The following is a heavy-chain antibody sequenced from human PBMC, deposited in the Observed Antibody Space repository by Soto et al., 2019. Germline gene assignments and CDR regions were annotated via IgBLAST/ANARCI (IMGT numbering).Heavy chain of an antibody. CDR3: ARAPREVGAHWFDP. CDR1: GGSISSGGYY. D-gene: IGHD3-16*01. Sequence: QVQLQESGPGLVKPSQTLSLTCTVSGGSISSGGYYWSWIRQHPGKGLEWIGYIYYSGGTYHNPSEKGTVTISVDASKTQFALKLPSVTAADTAVYYCARAPREVGAHWFDPWGQGTLVTVSS. V-gene: IGHV4-31*01. J-gene: IGHJ5*02. CDR2: IYYSGGT.